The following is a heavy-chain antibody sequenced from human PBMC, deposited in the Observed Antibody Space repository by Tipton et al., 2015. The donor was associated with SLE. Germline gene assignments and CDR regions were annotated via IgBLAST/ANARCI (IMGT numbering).Heavy chain of an antibody. V-gene: IGHV5-51*03. D-gene: IGHD1-26*01. J-gene: IGHJ4*02. CDR3: ARTVGATPFDY. Sequence: VQLVQSGAEVKKPGESLKISCKGSGYKFTSNWIAWVRQRPGKGLEWMGVIYPSDSHTTYSPSFQGQVTMSADKSISTAYLQWGSLQASDTAMYYCARTVGATPFDYWGQGTLVTVFS. CDR1: GYKFTSNW. CDR2: IYPSDSHT.